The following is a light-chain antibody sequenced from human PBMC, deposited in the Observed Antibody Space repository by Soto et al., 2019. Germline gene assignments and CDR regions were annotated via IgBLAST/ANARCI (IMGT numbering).Light chain of an antibody. CDR1: QSVSSNH. J-gene: IGKJ1*01. Sequence: VVTQTVCTASLTPGERTTLACRFSQSVSSNHLAWYQQKPGQAPRLLIYGASSRATGIPDRFSGSGSGTDLTLTISRLEPEDFAVYYCQQYGSLSKSFGQGTKVDIK. V-gene: IGKV3-20*01. CDR3: QQYGSLSKS. CDR2: GAS.